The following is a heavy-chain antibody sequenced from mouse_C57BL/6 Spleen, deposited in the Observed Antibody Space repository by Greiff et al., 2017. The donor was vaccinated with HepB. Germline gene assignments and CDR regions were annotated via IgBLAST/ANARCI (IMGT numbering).Heavy chain of an antibody. CDR1: GFTFTDYY. CDR3: RFTISRDNDESILYLQMKALRAEDSATYYCARFVPHMTTVGYYFDY. Sequence: EVQVVESGGGLVQPGGSLSLSCAASGFTFTDYYMSWVRQPPGKALEWLGFIRNKANGYTTEYSASVKGRFTISRDNSQSILYLQMNALRAEDSDCVKGRFTISRDNDESILYLQMKALRAEDSATYYCARFVPHMTTVGYYFDYWGQGTTLTVSS. J-gene: IGHJ2*01. CDR2: IRNKANGYTT. V-gene: IGHV7-3*01. D-gene: IGHD6-1*01.